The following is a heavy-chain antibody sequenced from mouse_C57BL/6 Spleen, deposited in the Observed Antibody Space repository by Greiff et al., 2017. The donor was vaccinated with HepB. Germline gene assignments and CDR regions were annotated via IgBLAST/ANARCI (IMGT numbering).Heavy chain of an antibody. D-gene: IGHD2-5*01. CDR1: GYTFTDYY. CDR2: INPNNGGT. J-gene: IGHJ2*01. V-gene: IGHV1-26*01. CDR3: ARTYYSNYVAFDY. Sequence: EVQLQQSGPELVKPGASVKISCKASGYTFTDYYMNWVKQSHGKSLEWIGDINPNNGGTSYNQKFKGKATLTVDKSSSTAYMELRSLTSEDSAVYYCARTYYSNYVAFDYWGQGTTLTVSS.